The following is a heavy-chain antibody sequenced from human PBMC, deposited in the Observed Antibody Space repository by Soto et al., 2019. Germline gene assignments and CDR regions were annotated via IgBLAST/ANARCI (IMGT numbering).Heavy chain of an antibody. J-gene: IGHJ4*02. Sequence: SETLSLTCTVSGGSISSHYWSWIRQPPGKGLEWIGSIYYSGSTYYNPSLQSRVAISVDTSKNQFSLKLSSVTAADTAVYYCARHYSSSWDSPPLDYFDYWGQGTLVTVSS. D-gene: IGHD6-13*01. CDR2: IYYSGST. CDR1: GGSISSHY. CDR3: ARHYSSSWDSPPLDYFDY. V-gene: IGHV4-59*05.